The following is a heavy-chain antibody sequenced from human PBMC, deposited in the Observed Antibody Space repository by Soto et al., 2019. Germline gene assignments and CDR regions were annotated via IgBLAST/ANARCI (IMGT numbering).Heavy chain of an antibody. J-gene: IGHJ4*02. Sequence: EVQLVESGGGLVQPGGSLRLSCAASGVTVSSNYMSWVRQAPGKGLEWVSVIYSGGSTYYADSVKGRFTISRDNSKNTLYLQMNSLRAEDTAVYYCARHGYSYGGGYFDCWGQGTLVTVSS. CDR3: ARHGYSYGGGYFDC. CDR1: GVTVSSNY. CDR2: IYSGGST. D-gene: IGHD5-18*01. V-gene: IGHV3-66*04.